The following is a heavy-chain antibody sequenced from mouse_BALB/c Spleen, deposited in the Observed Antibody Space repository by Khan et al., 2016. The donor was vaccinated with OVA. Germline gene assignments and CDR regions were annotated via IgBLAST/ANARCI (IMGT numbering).Heavy chain of an antibody. CDR1: GYSITSGYA. CDR3: ARKNYYGYAMDY. J-gene: IGHJ4*01. V-gene: IGHV3-2*02. Sequence: EVQLVETGPGLVKPSQSLSLTCTVTGYSITSGYAWNWIRQFPGNKLEWMGYISYSGSTSYNPSLRSRISITRDTSKHQFFLQLNSVTTEDTATYYCARKNYYGYAMDYWGQGTSVTVSS. D-gene: IGHD1-1*01. CDR2: ISYSGST.